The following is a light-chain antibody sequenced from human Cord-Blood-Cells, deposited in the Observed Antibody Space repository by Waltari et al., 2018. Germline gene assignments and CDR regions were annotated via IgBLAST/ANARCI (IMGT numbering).Light chain of an antibody. V-gene: IGLV3-19*01. CDR2: GKN. CDR1: SLRSYY. J-gene: IGLJ2*01. CDR3: NSRDSSGNHVV. Sequence: SSELTQDPAVSVALGQTVRHTCQGVSLRSYYARWYQQKPGQAPVLVIYGKNNRPSGIPDRFSGSSSGNTASLTITGAQAEDEADYYCNSRDSSGNHVVFGGGTKLTVL.